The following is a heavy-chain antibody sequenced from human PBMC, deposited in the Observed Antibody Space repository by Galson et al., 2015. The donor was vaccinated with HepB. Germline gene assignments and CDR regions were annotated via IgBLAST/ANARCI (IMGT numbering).Heavy chain of an antibody. V-gene: IGHV2-5*01. CDR2: IYWNDDK. D-gene: IGHD3-9*01. CDR3: AQSYYDILTGYYPMDAFDI. J-gene: IGHJ3*02. CDR1: GFSLSTSGVG. Sequence: PALVKPTQTLTLTCTFSGFSLSTSGVGVGWIRQPPGKALEWLALIYWNDDKRYSPSLKSRLTITKDTSKNQVVLTMTNMDPVDTATYYCAQSYYDILTGYYPMDAFDIWGQGTMVTVSS.